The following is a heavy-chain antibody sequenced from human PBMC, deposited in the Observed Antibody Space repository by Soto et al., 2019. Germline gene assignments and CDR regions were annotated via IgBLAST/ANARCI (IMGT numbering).Heavy chain of an antibody. J-gene: IGHJ4*02. Sequence: GGSLRLSCAASGFTFYSNAMSWVRQAPGKGLEWVSGISGSGGSTYYADSVKGRFTISRDKSKNTLYLQMNSLRAEDTAVYYSEKDHDSRGPFDYWGQGTLVTVSS. CDR2: ISGSGGST. CDR3: EKDHDSRGPFDY. V-gene: IGHV3-23*01. CDR1: GFTFYSNA. D-gene: IGHD3-22*01.